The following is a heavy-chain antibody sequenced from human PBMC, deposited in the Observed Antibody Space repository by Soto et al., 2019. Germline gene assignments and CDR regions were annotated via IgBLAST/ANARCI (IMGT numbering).Heavy chain of an antibody. D-gene: IGHD2-8*01. CDR3: ARENNAHCTNGVCYDPPLHCYYGKDV. J-gene: IGHJ6*02. Sequence: GASVKVSCKASGGTFSSYAISWVQQAPGQGREGMGGIIAIFGTANYAQKFQGRVTITADESTSTAYMELSSLSSEDKAVYYCARENNAHCTNGVCYDPPLHCYYGKDVWGQGTTVTVSS. V-gene: IGHV1-69*13. CDR2: IIAIFGTA. CDR1: GGTFSSYA.